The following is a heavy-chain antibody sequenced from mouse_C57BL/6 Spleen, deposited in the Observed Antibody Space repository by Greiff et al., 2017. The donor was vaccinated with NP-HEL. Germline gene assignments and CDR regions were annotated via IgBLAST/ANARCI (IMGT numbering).Heavy chain of an antibody. D-gene: IGHD1-1*01. CDR3: TTYYYGREDYFDY. Sequence: VQLKESGAELVRPGASVKLSCTASGFNIKDDYMHWVKQRPEQGLEWIGWIDPENGDTEYASKFQGKATITADTSSNTAYLQLSSLTSEDTAVYYCTTYYYGREDYFDYWGQGTTLTVSS. V-gene: IGHV14-4*01. CDR2: IDPENGDT. CDR1: GFNIKDDY. J-gene: IGHJ2*01.